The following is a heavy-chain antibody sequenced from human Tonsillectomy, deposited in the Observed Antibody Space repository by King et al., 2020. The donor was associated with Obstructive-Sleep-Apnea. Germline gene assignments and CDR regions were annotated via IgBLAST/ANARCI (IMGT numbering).Heavy chain of an antibody. D-gene: IGHD3-22*01. V-gene: IGHV3-30*02. Sequence: VQLVESGGGVVQPGRSLRLSCEASGFPFSSYGMYWVRQAPGKGLEWVAFIRNDGSNQYYADSVKGRFTISRDNSKNTLYLQMNSLRAEDTAVFYCAKVHDSSGYLGHGMDVWGQGTTVTVSS. J-gene: IGHJ6*02. CDR1: GFPFSSYG. CDR3: AKVHDSSGYLGHGMDV. CDR2: IRNDGSNQ.